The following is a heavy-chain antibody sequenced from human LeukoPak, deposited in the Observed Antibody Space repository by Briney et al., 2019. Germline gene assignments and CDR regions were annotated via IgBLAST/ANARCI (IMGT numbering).Heavy chain of an antibody. CDR2: ISGSDGST. J-gene: IGHJ4*02. D-gene: IGHD1-26*01. CDR3: ARHYSGSFPL. V-gene: IGHV3-23*01. Sequence: LTGGSLRLSCAASGFTFSSYAMSWVRQAPGKGLEWVSAISGSDGSTYYADSVKGRFTISRDNSKNTLYLQMNSLRAEDTAVYYCARHYSGSFPLWGQGTLVTVSS. CDR1: GFTFSSYA.